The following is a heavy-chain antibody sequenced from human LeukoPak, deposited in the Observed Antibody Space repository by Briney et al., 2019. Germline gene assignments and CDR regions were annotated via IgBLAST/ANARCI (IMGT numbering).Heavy chain of an antibody. D-gene: IGHD6-19*01. J-gene: IGHJ3*02. Sequence: SVKVSCKASGGTFSSYAISWVRQAPGQGLEWMGGIIPIFGTANYAQKFQGRVTITADKSTSTAYMELSSLRSEDTAVYYCATPVTHSSGWQDHDAFDIWGQGTMVTVSS. V-gene: IGHV1-69*06. CDR2: IIPIFGTA. CDR3: ATPVTHSSGWQDHDAFDI. CDR1: GGTFSSYA.